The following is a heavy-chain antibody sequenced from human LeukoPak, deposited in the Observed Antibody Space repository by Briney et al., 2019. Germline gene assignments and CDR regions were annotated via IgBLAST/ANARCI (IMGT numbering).Heavy chain of an antibody. V-gene: IGHV3-30-3*01. D-gene: IGHD5-18*01. Sequence: GGSLRLSCAASGFTLSSYAMHWVRQAPGKGLEWVAVISDDGSNKYYADSVKGRFTISRDNTKNTLYLQMNSLRTEDTAVYYCARDQRIGGYSYGLTGNFDYWGQGTLVTVSS. CDR3: ARDQRIGGYSYGLTGNFDY. CDR1: GFTLSSYA. J-gene: IGHJ4*02. CDR2: ISDDGSNK.